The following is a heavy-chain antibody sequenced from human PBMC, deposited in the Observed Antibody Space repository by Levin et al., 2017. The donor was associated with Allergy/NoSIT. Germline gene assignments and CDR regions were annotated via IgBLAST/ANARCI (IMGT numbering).Heavy chain of an antibody. CDR1: GFSLSTSGMC. D-gene: IGHD1-20*01. J-gene: IGHJ3*02. Sequence: QTLSLTCTFSGFSLSTSGMCVSWIRQPPGKALEWLARIDWDDDKYYSTSLKTRLTISKDTSKNQVVLTMTNMDPVDTATYYCARISNGQLNWPAFDIWGQGTMVTVSS. CDR3: ARISNGQLNWPAFDI. CDR2: IDWDDDK. V-gene: IGHV2-70*11.